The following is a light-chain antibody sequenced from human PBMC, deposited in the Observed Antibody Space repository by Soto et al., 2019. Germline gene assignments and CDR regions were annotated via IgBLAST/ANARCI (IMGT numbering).Light chain of an antibody. Sequence: EIVMTQSPATLSVSPGERATLSCRASQSVSSNLAWYQQKPGQAPRLLNYGASTRATGIPARFSGSGSGTEFTLTISSLQSEDFAVYYCQQYNNWPLTFGGGTKLEIK. J-gene: IGKJ4*01. CDR1: QSVSSN. CDR2: GAS. CDR3: QQYNNWPLT. V-gene: IGKV3-15*01.